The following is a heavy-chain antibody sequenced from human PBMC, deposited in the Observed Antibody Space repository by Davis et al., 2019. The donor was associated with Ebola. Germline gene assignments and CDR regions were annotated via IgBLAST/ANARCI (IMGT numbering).Heavy chain of an antibody. D-gene: IGHD3-16*01. J-gene: IGHJ4*02. Sequence: GESLKISCAASGFTFSSYWMSWVRQAPGKGLEWVAVISYDGSNKYYADSVKGRFTISRDNSKNTLYLQMNSLRAEDTAVYYCAKDLGGVNYWGQGTLVTVSS. V-gene: IGHV3-30*18. CDR1: GFTFSSYW. CDR2: ISYDGSNK. CDR3: AKDLGGVNY.